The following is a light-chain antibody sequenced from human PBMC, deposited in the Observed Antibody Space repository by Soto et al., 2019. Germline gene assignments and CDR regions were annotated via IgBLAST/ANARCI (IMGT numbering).Light chain of an antibody. CDR1: QTVNSN. CDR2: GAS. V-gene: IGKV3-15*01. J-gene: IGKJ1*01. CDR3: QQYNNWPWT. Sequence: DIVFTQSPGTLSLSPGERATLSCRASQTVNSNYLAWYQQKPGQAPRLLIYGASTRATGIPARFSGSGSGTEFTLTISSLQSEDFAVYYCQQYNNWPWTFGQGTKVDIK.